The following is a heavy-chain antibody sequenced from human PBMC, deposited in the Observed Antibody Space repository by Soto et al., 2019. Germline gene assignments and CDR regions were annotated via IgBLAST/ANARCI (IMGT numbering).Heavy chain of an antibody. CDR3: ARDRGDFWSGYDNFDY. CDR1: GFTFSSYW. D-gene: IGHD3-3*01. V-gene: IGHV3-74*01. Sequence: GSLRLSCAASGFTFSSYWMHWFRQAPGKGLVWVSRINSDGSSTSYADSVKGRFTISRDNAKNTLYLQMNSLRAEDTAVYYCARDRGDFWSGYDNFDYWGQGTLVTVSS. J-gene: IGHJ4*02. CDR2: INSDGSST.